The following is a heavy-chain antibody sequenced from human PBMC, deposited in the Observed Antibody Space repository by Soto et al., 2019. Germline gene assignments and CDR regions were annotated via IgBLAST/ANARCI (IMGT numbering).Heavy chain of an antibody. V-gene: IGHV3-21*01. CDR3: ARNIVGAIN. J-gene: IGHJ4*02. Sequence: GGSLRLSCAASGFTFSSYAMSWVRQAPGKGLEWVSAISSSSSYIYYADSVKGRFTISRDNAKNPLYLQMNSLRAEDTAVYYCARNIVGAINWGQGTLVTVSS. D-gene: IGHD1-26*01. CDR1: GFTFSSYA. CDR2: ISSSSSYI.